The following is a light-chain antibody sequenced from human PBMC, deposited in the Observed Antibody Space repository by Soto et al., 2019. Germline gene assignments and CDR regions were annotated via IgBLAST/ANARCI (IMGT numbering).Light chain of an antibody. CDR2: GAS. CDR3: QQYGSSHTIT. Sequence: EIVLTQSPGTLSLSPGERAIFSCGASQRVTTKYLGWYQQKSGQAPRLLIFGASSRATGIPDRFSGSGSGTDFTLTISRLETEDFAVYYCQQYGSSHTITFGYGTRLEIK. CDR1: QRVTTKY. J-gene: IGKJ5*01. V-gene: IGKV3-20*01.